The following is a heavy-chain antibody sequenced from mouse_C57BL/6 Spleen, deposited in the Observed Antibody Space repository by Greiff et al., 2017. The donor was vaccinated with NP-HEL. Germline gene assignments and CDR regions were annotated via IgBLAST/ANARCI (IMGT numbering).Heavy chain of an antibody. Sequence: EVQLQQSGPELVKPGASVKISCKASGYTFTDYYMNWVKQSPGKSLEWIGGINPNNGGTSYNQKFKGKATLTVDKSSSTAYMELRSLTSEDSAAYYCASAYYRAMDYWGQGTSVTVSS. CDR1: GYTFTDYY. CDR2: INPNNGGT. J-gene: IGHJ4*01. D-gene: IGHD2-10*01. CDR3: ASAYYRAMDY. V-gene: IGHV1-26*01.